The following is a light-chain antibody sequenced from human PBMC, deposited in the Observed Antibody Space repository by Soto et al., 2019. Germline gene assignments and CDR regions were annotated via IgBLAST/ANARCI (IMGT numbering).Light chain of an antibody. CDR2: GAS. CDR1: QSLSGNY. Sequence: EIVLTQSPGTLSLSPWERATLSCRASQSLSGNYLAWYQQKPGQPPRLLIYGASTRATGIPDRFSGSGSGTDFTLTISRLEPEDFAVYNCQQYGSSHMYTFGQGTKLEIK. J-gene: IGKJ2*01. CDR3: QQYGSSHMYT. V-gene: IGKV3-20*01.